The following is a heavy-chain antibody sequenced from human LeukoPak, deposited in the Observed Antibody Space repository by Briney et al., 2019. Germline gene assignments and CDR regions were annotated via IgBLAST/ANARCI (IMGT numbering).Heavy chain of an antibody. J-gene: IGHJ3*02. CDR1: GFTFSTYV. V-gene: IGHV3-64*04. CDR2: ISSNGDNT. Sequence: GGSLRLSCSVSGFTFSTYVMHWVRQAPGKGLEYVSAISSNGDNTYYADSVKGRFTISRDNSKNTLYLQVNSLRVGDTALYYCTRGGRDGFDIWGQGTMVTVSS. CDR3: TRGGRDGFDI. D-gene: IGHD2-15*01.